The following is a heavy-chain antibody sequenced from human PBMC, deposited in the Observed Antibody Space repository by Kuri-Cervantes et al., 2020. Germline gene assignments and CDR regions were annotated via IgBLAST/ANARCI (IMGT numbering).Heavy chain of an antibody. J-gene: IGHJ5*02. CDR3: ARMVRGVTSFDP. D-gene: IGHD3-10*01. Sequence: SETLSLTCAVYGGSFSGYYWSWIRQPPGKGLEWIGEINHSGSTNYNPSLKSRVTISVDTSKNQFSLKLSSVTAADTAVYYCARMVRGVTSFDPWGQGTLVTVSS. CDR1: GGSFSGYY. CDR2: INHSGST. V-gene: IGHV4-34*01.